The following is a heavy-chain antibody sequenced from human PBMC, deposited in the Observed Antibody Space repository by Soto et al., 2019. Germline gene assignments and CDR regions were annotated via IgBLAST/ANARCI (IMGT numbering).Heavy chain of an antibody. Sequence: SQTLALPCAISGDSVSTNISACSLIRQSPSRGLEWLGRTLYRSSKWYNEYAVSVKSRMTINPDTSKNQFSLQLNSVTPEDTAVYYCARDAAPTLNYPHGMDVWGQGTAVTVSS. V-gene: IGHV6-1*01. CDR1: GDSVSTNISA. CDR3: ARDAAPTLNYPHGMDV. CDR2: TLYRSSKWYN. D-gene: IGHD1-7*01. J-gene: IGHJ6*02.